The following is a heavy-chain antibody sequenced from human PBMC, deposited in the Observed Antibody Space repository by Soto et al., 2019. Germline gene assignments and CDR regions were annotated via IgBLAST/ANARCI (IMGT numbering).Heavy chain of an antibody. D-gene: IGHD3-10*01. Sequence: GGSLRLSCAASGFTFSSYWMHWVRQAPGKGLVWVSRINSDGSSTSYADSVKGRFTISRDNAKNTLYLQMTSLRAEDTAVYYCARVRGFGPFDIWGQGTMVTVSS. CDR3: ARVRGFGPFDI. CDR1: GFTFSSYW. V-gene: IGHV3-74*01. J-gene: IGHJ3*02. CDR2: INSDGSST.